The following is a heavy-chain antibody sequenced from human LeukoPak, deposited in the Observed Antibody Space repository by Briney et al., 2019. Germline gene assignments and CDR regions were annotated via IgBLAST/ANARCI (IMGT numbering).Heavy chain of an antibody. Sequence: SETLSLSCTVSGGSMNSHYWSFIRQPAGKGLEWIGRIHISWTTYYNPSLKSRLTMSVDTSKNQFSMRLTSVTAADTAVYYCTRGDYYGGGGRNWFDPWGQGTLVTVSS. CDR1: GGSMNSHY. V-gene: IGHV4-4*07. CDR3: TRGDYYGGGGRNWFDP. D-gene: IGHD4-23*01. J-gene: IGHJ5*02. CDR2: IHISWTT.